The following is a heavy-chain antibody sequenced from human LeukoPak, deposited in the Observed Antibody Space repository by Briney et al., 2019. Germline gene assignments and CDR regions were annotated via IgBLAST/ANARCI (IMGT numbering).Heavy chain of an antibody. J-gene: IGHJ4*02. CDR2: IYYSGGT. Sequence: SETLSLTCTVSGGSISSGGYYWSWIRQHPGKGLEWIGYIYYSGGTYYNPSLKSRVTISVDTSKNQFSLKLSSVTAADTAVYYCARDGGAVDTAPFDYWGQGTLVTVSS. CDR3: ARDGGAVDTAPFDY. D-gene: IGHD5-18*01. V-gene: IGHV4-31*03. CDR1: GGSISSGGYY.